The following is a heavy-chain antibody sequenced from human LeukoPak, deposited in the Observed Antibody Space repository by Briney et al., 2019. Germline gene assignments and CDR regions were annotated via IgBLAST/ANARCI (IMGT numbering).Heavy chain of an antibody. J-gene: IGHJ4*02. CDR3: AREQSWGSYRYTVDY. V-gene: IGHV4-34*01. CDR2: INHSGST. Sequence: PSETLSLTCAVYGGSFSGYYWSWIRQPPGKGLEWIGEINHSGSTNYNPSLKSRVTISVDTSKNQFSLKLSSVTAADTAVYYCAREQSWGSYRYTVDYWGQGTLVTVSS. CDR1: GGSFSGYY. D-gene: IGHD3-16*02.